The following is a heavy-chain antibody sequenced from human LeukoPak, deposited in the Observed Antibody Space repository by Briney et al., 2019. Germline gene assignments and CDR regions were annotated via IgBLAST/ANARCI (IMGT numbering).Heavy chain of an antibody. CDR3: ASRLECGGDCYNDY. CDR2: INHSGST. Sequence: PSETLSLTCVVYGGSFSGYYWGWIRQPPGKGLEWIGEINHSGSTNYNPSLKSRVTISVDTSKNQFSLKLSSVTAADTAVYYCASRLECGGDCYNDYWGQGTLVTVSS. CDR1: GGSFSGYY. V-gene: IGHV4-34*01. J-gene: IGHJ4*02. D-gene: IGHD2-21*02.